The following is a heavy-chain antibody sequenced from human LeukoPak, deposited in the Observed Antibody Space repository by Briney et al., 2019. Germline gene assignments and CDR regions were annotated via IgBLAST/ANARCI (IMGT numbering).Heavy chain of an antibody. CDR3: VKERGGTTPRFDN. Sequence: GGSLRLSCAASGFIFNNYAMSWVREAPGKGLEWVSTSDSDGSPYYADSVKGRFTISRDNSRNTLYLQMNSLRADDTAVYYCVKERGGTTPRFDNWGQGTLVTVSS. J-gene: IGHJ4*02. CDR2: SDSDGSP. D-gene: IGHD1-7*01. V-gene: IGHV3-23*01. CDR1: GFIFNNYA.